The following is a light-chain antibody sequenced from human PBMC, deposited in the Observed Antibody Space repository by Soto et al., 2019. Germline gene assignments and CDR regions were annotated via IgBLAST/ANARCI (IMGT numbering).Light chain of an antibody. CDR3: LQDRHSPRT. CDR1: QGIRND. V-gene: IGKV1-6*01. Sequence: AIQMTQSPSSLSASVGDRVTITCRASQGIRNDLGWYQQKPGKPPKLLIYAASSLQSGVPSRFSGSGSGTDFTLTISSLQPEDFATDYCLQDRHSPRTFGQGTKVEIK. CDR2: AAS. J-gene: IGKJ1*01.